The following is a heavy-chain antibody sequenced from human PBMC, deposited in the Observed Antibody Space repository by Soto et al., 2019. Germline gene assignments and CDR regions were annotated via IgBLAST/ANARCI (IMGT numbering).Heavy chain of an antibody. D-gene: IGHD3-10*01. Sequence: QITLKESGPTLVKPTQTLTLTCTFSGFSLSTSGVGVGWIRQPPGKALEWLALIYWDDDKRYSPSLKSRLTITKDTXXNXVXXTMTNMDPVDTATYYCAHRYYYGSGSLLPSYYFDYWGQGTLVTVSS. V-gene: IGHV2-5*02. CDR2: IYWDDDK. CDR1: GFSLSTSGVG. J-gene: IGHJ4*02. CDR3: AHRYYYGSGSLLPSYYFDY.